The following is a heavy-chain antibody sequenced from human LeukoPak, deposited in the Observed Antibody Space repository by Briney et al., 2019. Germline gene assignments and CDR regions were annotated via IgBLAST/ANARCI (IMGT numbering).Heavy chain of an antibody. CDR3: ARRGYYYGSGSYYRPPHFDY. CDR1: GGSFSGYY. Sequence: SETLSLTCAVYGGSFSGYYWSWIRQPPGKGLEWIGEINHSGSTNYNPSLKSRVTISVDTSKNQSSLKLSSVTAADTAVYYCARRGYYYGSGSYYRPPHFDYWGQGTLVTVSS. V-gene: IGHV4-34*01. D-gene: IGHD3-10*01. CDR2: INHSGST. J-gene: IGHJ4*02.